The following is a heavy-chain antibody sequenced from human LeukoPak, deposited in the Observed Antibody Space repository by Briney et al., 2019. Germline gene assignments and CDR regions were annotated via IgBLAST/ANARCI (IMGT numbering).Heavy chain of an antibody. CDR3: TRGESSNFPPKFDF. CDR2: IYSSGST. Sequence: PSETLSLTCTVSGGSISRYYWSWIRQPPGKGLELIGYIYSSGSTNCNPSLKSRITISVDTSKNQFSLKLRAVIAADTAVYYCTRGESSNFPPKFDFWGQGTLVTVSS. CDR1: GGSISRYY. V-gene: IGHV4-59*01. D-gene: IGHD2/OR15-2a*01. J-gene: IGHJ4*02.